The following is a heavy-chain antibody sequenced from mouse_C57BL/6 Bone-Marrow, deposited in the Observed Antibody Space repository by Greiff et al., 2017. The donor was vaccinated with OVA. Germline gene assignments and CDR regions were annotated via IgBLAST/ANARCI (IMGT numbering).Heavy chain of an antibody. V-gene: IGHV1-63*01. D-gene: IGHD2-4*01. CDR3: ARGGGLRWYFDV. J-gene: IGHJ1*03. CDR2: IYPGGGYT. Sequence: VQLQQSGAELVRPGTSVKMSCTASGFTFTNYWIGWAKQRPGHGLEWIGDIYPGGGYTNYAAKFKGKATLTADKSSRTAYMQFSSLTSEDSAIYYGARGGGLRWYFDVWGTGTTVTVSS. CDR1: GFTFTNYW.